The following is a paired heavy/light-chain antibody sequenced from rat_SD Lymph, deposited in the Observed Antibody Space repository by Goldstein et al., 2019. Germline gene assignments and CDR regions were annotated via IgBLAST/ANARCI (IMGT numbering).Heavy chain of an antibody. CDR2: IRSGGNT. CDR3: ARVTTVALFDY. J-gene: IGHJ2*01. D-gene: IGHD1-3*01. Sequence: QVQLKESGPGLVQASETLSLTCTVSGFSLTTYHVSWVRQFPGKGLEWMGRIRSGGNTDYNSALKSRLSISRDTSKSQVLLKMNSLQTEDTAFYYCARVTTVALFDYWGQGVMVTVSS. V-gene: IGHV2S1*01. CDR1: GFSLTTYH.
Light chain of an antibody. V-gene: IGKV4S12*01. J-gene: IGKJ5*01. CDR2: DTS. CDR1: SSVSY. CDR3: LQRSSYPLT. Sequence: EIVLTQSPTTMAASPGEKVTITCRASSSVSYMDWFQQKSGTSPKPWIYDTSKLVSGVPDRFSGSGSGTSYSLTISSMEAEDAATHYCLQRSSYPLTFGSGTKLEIK.